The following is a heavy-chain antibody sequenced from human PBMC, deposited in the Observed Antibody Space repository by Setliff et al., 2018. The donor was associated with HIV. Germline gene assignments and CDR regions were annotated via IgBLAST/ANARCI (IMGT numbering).Heavy chain of an antibody. J-gene: IGHJ4*02. CDR3: ARDRIPKRGYTYREPDFDS. V-gene: IGHV1-3*01. CDR1: GYTFTAYV. D-gene: IGHD3-16*02. Sequence: ASVKVSCKASGYTFTAYVMHWVRQAPGQRLEWMGWINAGNGNTKYSQKFQDRVTITRDTSASTGYMEVNSLRPEDTAVYYCARDRIPKRGYTYREPDFDSWGQGTLVTVS. CDR2: INAGNGNT.